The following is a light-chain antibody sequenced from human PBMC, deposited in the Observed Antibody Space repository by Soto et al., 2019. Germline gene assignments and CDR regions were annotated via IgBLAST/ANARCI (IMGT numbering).Light chain of an antibody. Sequence: QSVLTRSASVSGSPGQSITISYTGTSSDVGNYNYVSWYQQHPGEVPKLIIFNVNNRPSGVSNRFSGSKSGNTASLTISGLQAEDEADYYCSSFTSSTTYVFGTGTKVTV. J-gene: IGLJ1*01. V-gene: IGLV2-14*01. CDR3: SSFTSSTTYV. CDR2: NVN. CDR1: SSDVGNYNY.